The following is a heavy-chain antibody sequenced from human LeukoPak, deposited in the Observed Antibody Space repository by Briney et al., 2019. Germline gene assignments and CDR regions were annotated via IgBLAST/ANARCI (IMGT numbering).Heavy chain of an antibody. CDR3: AREVAVAGSGYYFDY. D-gene: IGHD6-19*01. V-gene: IGHV3-30*04. CDR1: GFTFSSYA. CDR2: ISYDGSNK. J-gene: IGHJ4*02. Sequence: GRSLRLSCAASGFTFSSYAMHWVRQAPGKGLEWVAVISYDGSNKYYADSVKGRFTISRGNSKNTLYLQMNSLRAEDTAVYYCAREVAVAGSGYYFDYWGQGTLVTVSS.